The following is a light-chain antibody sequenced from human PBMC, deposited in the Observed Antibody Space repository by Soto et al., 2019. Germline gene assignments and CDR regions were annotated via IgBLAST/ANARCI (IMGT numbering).Light chain of an antibody. CDR1: QSVSSY. CDR3: QQRGDWPYT. J-gene: IGKJ2*01. Sequence: DIVLTQSPATLSLSPGERATLSCRASQSVSSYFAWYQQKPGQAPRLLIYDASDRATGIPARFSGSGSGTDFTLTISSLEPEDFAVYYCQQRGDWPYTFGQGNKLEIK. CDR2: DAS. V-gene: IGKV3-11*01.